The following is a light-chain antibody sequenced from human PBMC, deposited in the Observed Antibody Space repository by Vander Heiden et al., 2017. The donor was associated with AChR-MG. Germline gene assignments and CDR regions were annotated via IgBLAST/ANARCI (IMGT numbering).Light chain of an antibody. Sequence: DFVMTQSPLSLPVTPGESATISCRCSQSLLYSNGYNYLDWYLQKPGQSPQILIYLGSNRAPGVPDRFSGSGSGTDFTLKISRVEAEDVGVYYCRQTLQAPLTFGQGTKLEI. CDR3: RQTLQAPLT. CDR1: QSLLYSNGYNY. V-gene: IGKV2-28*01. J-gene: IGKJ2*01. CDR2: LGS.